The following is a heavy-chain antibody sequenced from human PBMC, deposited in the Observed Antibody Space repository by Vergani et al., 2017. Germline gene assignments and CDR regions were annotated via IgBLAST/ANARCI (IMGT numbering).Heavy chain of an antibody. J-gene: IGHJ5*02. CDR1: GGSISSGSYY. D-gene: IGHD3-16*01. V-gene: IGHV4-61*02. CDR2: IYTSGST. CDR3: ARSPRYDYIWGSSPGWYWFDP. Sequence: QVQLQESGPGLVKPSQTLSLTCTVSGGSISSGSYYWSWIRQPAGKGLEWIGRIYTSGSTNYNPSLKSRVPISVDTSKNQFSLKLSSVTAADTAVYYCARSPRYDYIWGSSPGWYWFDPWGQGTLVTVSS.